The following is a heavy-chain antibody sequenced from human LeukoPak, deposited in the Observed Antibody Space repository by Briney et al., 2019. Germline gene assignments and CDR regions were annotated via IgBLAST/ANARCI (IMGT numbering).Heavy chain of an antibody. V-gene: IGHV3-33*08. J-gene: IGHJ4*02. CDR1: GFTFSSYA. D-gene: IGHD3-16*02. CDR2: IWYDGSNK. CDR3: AREMITFGGVIVTPFDY. Sequence: PGGSLRLSCAASGFTFSSYAMSWVRQAPGKGLEWVAVIWYDGSNKYYADSVKGRFTISRDNSKNTLYLQMNSLRAEDTAVYYCAREMITFGGVIVTPFDYWGQGTLVAVSS.